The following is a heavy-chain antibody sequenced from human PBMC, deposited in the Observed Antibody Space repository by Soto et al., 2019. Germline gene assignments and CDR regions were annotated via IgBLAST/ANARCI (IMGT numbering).Heavy chain of an antibody. CDR2: IWYDGSNK. D-gene: IGHD1-26*01. CDR1: GFTFSSYG. Sequence: QVQLVESGGGVVQPGRSLRLSCAASGFTFSSYGMHWVRQAPGKGLEWVAVIWYDGSNKYYADSVKGRFTISRDNSKNTLYLQMNSLRAEDTAVYYCARGRVGATTVGRFDPWGQGTLVTVSS. J-gene: IGHJ5*02. CDR3: ARGRVGATTVGRFDP. V-gene: IGHV3-33*01.